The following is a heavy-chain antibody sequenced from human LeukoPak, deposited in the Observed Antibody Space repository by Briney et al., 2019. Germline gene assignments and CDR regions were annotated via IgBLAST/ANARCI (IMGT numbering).Heavy chain of an antibody. Sequence: SETLSLTCTVSGGSISGFYWSWIRQPADRGLEWIGHIYRSGSTDFNPSLKSRVTMSADTSKGQFSLKLSSVTAGDTALYYCARGGGSTSGYYSGVFDVWGQGTMVTVSS. CDR1: GGSISGFY. V-gene: IGHV4-4*07. CDR3: ARGGGSTSGYYSGVFDV. D-gene: IGHD6-19*01. J-gene: IGHJ3*01. CDR2: IYRSGST.